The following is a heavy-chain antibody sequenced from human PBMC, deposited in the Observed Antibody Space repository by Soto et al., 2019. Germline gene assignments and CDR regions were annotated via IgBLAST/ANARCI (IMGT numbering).Heavy chain of an antibody. CDR2: ISYDGSNK. D-gene: IGHD5-12*01. J-gene: IGHJ4*02. Sequence: QVQLVESGGGVVQPGRSLRLSCAASGFTFSSYAMHWVRQAPGKGLEWVAVISYDGSNKYYADSVKGRFTISRDNSKNTLYLQMNSLRAEDTAVYYCARDGYSGYDNSEYWGQGTLVTVSS. V-gene: IGHV3-30-3*01. CDR3: ARDGYSGYDNSEY. CDR1: GFTFSSYA.